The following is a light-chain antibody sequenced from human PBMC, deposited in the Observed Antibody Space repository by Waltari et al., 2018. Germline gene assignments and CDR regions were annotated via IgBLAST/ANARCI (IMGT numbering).Light chain of an antibody. CDR2: RAS. V-gene: IGKV3-20*01. J-gene: IGKJ1*01. Sequence: EILLTQSPGTLSVSPGDRATLSCRASESVPSGYLAWYQQKPGQAPRLLIFRASSGATGVPDRFSGSESVTDFTLTISRLEPEDFAVYYCQQYGSLPWTFGQGTKVEIK. CDR1: ESVPSGY. CDR3: QQYGSLPWT.